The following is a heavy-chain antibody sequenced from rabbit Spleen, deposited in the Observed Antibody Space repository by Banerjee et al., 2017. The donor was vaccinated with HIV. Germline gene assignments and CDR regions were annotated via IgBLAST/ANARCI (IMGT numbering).Heavy chain of an antibody. CDR1: GFSFSSSYW. V-gene: IGHV1S45*01. CDR2: IKTSSGYT. CDR3: ASDTGSSFSSYGMDL. Sequence: QEQLEESGGDLVKPEGSLTLTCTASGFSFSSSYWICWVRQAPGKGLEWIACIKTSSGYTYYASWAKGRFTISKTSSTTVTLQMTSLTAADTATYFCASDTGSSFSSYGMDLWGPGTLVTVS. D-gene: IGHD8-1*01. J-gene: IGHJ6*01.